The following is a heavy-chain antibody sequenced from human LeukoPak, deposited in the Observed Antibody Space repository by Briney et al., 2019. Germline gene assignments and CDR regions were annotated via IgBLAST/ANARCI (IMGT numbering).Heavy chain of an antibody. D-gene: IGHD3-22*01. V-gene: IGHV4-4*02. Sequence: SGTLSLTCAVSGDSISSNNWWNWVRQPPGKGLEWIGSIYYSGSTYYNPSLKSRVTISVDTSKNQFSLKLSSVTAADTAVYYCATLTADYYDSSGYYYGDWFDPWGQGTLVTVSS. J-gene: IGHJ5*02. CDR3: ATLTADYYDSSGYYYGDWFDP. CDR2: IYYSGST. CDR1: GDSISSNNW.